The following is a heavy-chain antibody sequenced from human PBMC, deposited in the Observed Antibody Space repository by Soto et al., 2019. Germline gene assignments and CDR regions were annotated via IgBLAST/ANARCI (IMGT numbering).Heavy chain of an antibody. V-gene: IGHV4-34*01. Sequence: PSETLSLTCAVYGGSFSGYYWSWIRQPPGKGLEWIGEINHSGSTNYNPSLKSRVTISVDTSKNQFSLKLSSVTAADTAVYYCALQSTGFWSAYSQYYYGMDVWGQGTTVTVSS. J-gene: IGHJ6*02. D-gene: IGHD3-3*01. CDR1: GGSFSGYY. CDR2: INHSGST. CDR3: ALQSTGFWSAYSQYYYGMDV.